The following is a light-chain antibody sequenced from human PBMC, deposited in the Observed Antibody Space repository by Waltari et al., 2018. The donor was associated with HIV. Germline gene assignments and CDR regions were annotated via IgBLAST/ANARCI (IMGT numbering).Light chain of an antibody. CDR2: EVS. CDR3: SSFEGNAFFV. Sequence: QSALTQPPSASGSPGETVTLSCTGTSNDIGLYNYASWFQQHPGTVPKLVMFEVSQRPSRGPDRFSGVKDGYTASLTVSGLQPDDEADYFCSSFEGNAFFVFGGGPRLTVL. J-gene: IGLJ2*01. CDR1: SNDIGLYNY. V-gene: IGLV2-8*01.